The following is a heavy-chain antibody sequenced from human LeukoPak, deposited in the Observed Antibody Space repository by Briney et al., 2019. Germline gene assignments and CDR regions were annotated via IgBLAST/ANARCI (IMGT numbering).Heavy chain of an antibody. V-gene: IGHV4-34*01. D-gene: IGHD2-2*02. CDR1: GGSFSGYY. J-gene: IGHJ6*03. Sequence: LETLSLTCAVYGGSFSGYYWSWIRQPPGKGLEWIGEINHSGSTNYNPSLKSRVTISVDTSKNQFSLKLSSVTAADTAVYYCARVRYQLLYRSGDYYYYMDVWGKGTTVTVSS. CDR3: ARVRYQLLYRSGDYYYYMDV. CDR2: INHSGST.